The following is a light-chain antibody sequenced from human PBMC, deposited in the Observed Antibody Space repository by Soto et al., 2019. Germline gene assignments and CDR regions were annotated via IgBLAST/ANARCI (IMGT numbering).Light chain of an antibody. Sequence: QSALTQPPSASGSPGQSVAISCTGTSSDVGGYNYVSWYQQHPGKAPKLMIYGVNKRPSGVPDRFSGSKSGNTASLTVSGLQAEVEADYYCSSYAGSSNVFGTGTKVTVL. V-gene: IGLV2-8*01. CDR1: SSDVGGYNY. CDR2: GVN. CDR3: SSYAGSSNV. J-gene: IGLJ1*01.